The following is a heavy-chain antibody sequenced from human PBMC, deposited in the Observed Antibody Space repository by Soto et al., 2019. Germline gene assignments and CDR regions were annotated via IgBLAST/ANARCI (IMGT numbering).Heavy chain of an antibody. Sequence: EVQLVESGGGLVQPGGSLRLSCTASGVTFSSYSMVWVRQAPGKGLEWVSYISSSSSSIYYADSVKGRFSTSRDNAKNSTSLQMNSLRVEDTGVYYCARELGFDAVARMDVWGQVTTVTVSS. CDR3: ARELGFDAVARMDV. V-gene: IGHV3-48*01. CDR1: GVTFSSYS. CDR2: ISSSSSSI. J-gene: IGHJ6*02. D-gene: IGHD6-19*01.